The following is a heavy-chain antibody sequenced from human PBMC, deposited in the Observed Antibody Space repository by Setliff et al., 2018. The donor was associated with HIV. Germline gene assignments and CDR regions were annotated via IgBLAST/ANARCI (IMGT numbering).Heavy chain of an antibody. CDR2: AYTTGSA. V-gene: IGHV4-61*09. CDR3: ARALAGGSGWNYFDL. J-gene: IGHJ4*02. Sequence: SETLSLTCTVSGASFIRSRYYWSWIRQPAGKGLEWIGHAYTTGSASYNPSLESRVTILEALSKNQFSLNLDSVTAADTAVYFCARALAGGSGWNYFDLWGPGTLVTVSS. D-gene: IGHD6-19*01. CDR1: GASFIRSRYY.